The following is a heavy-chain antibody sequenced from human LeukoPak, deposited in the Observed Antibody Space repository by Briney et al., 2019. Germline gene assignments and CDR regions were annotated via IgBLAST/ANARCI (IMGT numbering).Heavy chain of an antibody. V-gene: IGHV3-21*01. CDR2: ISSSSSYI. Sequence: GGSLRLSCAASGFTFSSYGMNWVRQAPGKGLEWVSSISSSSSYIYYADSVKGRFTISRDNAKNSLYLQMNSLRAEDTAVYYCASRAVAGSFDIWAKGKMVPVSS. J-gene: IGHJ3*02. CDR1: GFTFSSYG. CDR3: ASRAVAGSFDI. D-gene: IGHD6-19*01.